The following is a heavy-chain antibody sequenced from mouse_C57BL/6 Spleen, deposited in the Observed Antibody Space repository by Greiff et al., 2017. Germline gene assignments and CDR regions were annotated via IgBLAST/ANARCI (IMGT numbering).Heavy chain of an antibody. J-gene: IGHJ3*01. Sequence: QVQLKQPGAELVRPGSSVKLSCKASGYTFTSYWMDWVKQRPGQGLEWIGNIYPSDSETHYNQKFKDKATLTVDKSSSTAYMQLSSLTSEDSAVYYCARYDDGFFAYWGQGTLVTVSA. CDR3: ARYDDGFFAY. V-gene: IGHV1-61*01. CDR2: IYPSDSET. CDR1: GYTFTSYW. D-gene: IGHD2-3*01.